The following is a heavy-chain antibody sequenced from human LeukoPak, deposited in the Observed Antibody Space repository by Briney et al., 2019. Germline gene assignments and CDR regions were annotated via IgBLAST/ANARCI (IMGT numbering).Heavy chain of an antibody. D-gene: IGHD4-23*01. V-gene: IGHV3-11*04. CDR1: TSNFNYYY. CDR3: ARDPVLTVGDAFDI. J-gene: IGHJ3*02. Sequence: GGSLRLSCEASTSNFNYYYMNWIRQAPGKGLEWLSYISDNGKTIFYADSVKGRFTISRDNAGKSLFLQMSSLRAEDTAVYYCARDPVLTVGDAFDIWGQGTMVTVSS. CDR2: ISDNGKTI.